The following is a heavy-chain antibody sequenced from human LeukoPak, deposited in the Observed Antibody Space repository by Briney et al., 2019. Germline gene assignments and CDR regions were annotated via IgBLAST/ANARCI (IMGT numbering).Heavy chain of an antibody. CDR3: ARDLDSSGWCSFDY. CDR1: GGSITSYH. CDR2: IYTSGST. V-gene: IGHV4-4*07. Sequence: SETLSLTCTVSGGSITSYHWSWIRQPAGKGLQWIGRIYTSGSTNYNPSLKSRVTMSVDTSKNQFSLKLSSVTAADTAVYYCARDLDSSGWCSFDYWGQGTLVTVSS. D-gene: IGHD6-19*01. J-gene: IGHJ4*02.